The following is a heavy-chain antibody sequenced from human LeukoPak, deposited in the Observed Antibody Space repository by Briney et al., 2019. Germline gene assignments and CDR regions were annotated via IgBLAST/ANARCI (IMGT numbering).Heavy chain of an antibody. CDR3: ARAGAYYDILTGYGQGNWFDP. D-gene: IGHD3-9*01. CDR1: GYTFTSYD. J-gene: IGHJ5*02. Sequence: GASVKVSCKASGYTFTSYDINWVRQATGQGLEWMGWMNPNSGNTGYAQKFQGRVTMTRNTSISTAYMELSSLRSEDTAVYYCARAGAYYDILTGYGQGNWFDPWGQGTLVTVSS. CDR2: MNPNSGNT. V-gene: IGHV1-8*01.